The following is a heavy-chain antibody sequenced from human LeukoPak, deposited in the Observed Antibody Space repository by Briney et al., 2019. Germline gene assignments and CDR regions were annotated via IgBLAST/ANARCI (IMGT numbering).Heavy chain of an antibody. Sequence: PGGSLRLSCAASAFTFSTYSMNWVRRAPGKGLEWVSSISTSSSHMYYADSVKGRFTVSRDNAKNSLYLQMNSLGAEDTAVYYCARDDGYNLIDYWGQGTLVTVSS. CDR2: ISTSSSHM. CDR3: ARDDGYNLIDY. V-gene: IGHV3-21*01. D-gene: IGHD5-24*01. CDR1: AFTFSTYS. J-gene: IGHJ4*02.